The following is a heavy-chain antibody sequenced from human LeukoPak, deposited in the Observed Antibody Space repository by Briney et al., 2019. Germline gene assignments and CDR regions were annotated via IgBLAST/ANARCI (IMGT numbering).Heavy chain of an antibody. J-gene: IGHJ3*02. V-gene: IGHV1-69*01. CDR3: ARGDRVGGAFDI. Sequence: ASVKVSCKASGGTFSSYAISWVRQAPGQGLEWMGGIIPIFGTANYAQKFQGRVTITADESTSTAYMELSSLRSEDTAVYYCARGDRVGGAFDIWGQGTMVTVSS. CDR1: GGTFSSYA. D-gene: IGHD4-23*01. CDR2: IIPIFGTA.